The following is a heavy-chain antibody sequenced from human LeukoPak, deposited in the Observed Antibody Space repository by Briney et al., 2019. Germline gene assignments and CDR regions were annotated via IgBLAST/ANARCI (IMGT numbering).Heavy chain of an antibody. Sequence: PGGSLRLSCAASGFSLSSFSMNWVRQAPGKGLEWVSSISTSSGYKYYADSMKGRFTVSRDNAKNSLYLQMNSLRAEDTAVYFCAREGLAAAGHDYWGQGTLVTVSS. CDR2: ISTSSGYK. V-gene: IGHV3-21*01. D-gene: IGHD6-13*01. CDR3: AREGLAAAGHDY. J-gene: IGHJ4*02. CDR1: GFSLSSFS.